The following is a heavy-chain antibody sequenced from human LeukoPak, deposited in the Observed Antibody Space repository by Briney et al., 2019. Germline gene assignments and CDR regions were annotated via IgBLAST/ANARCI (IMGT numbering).Heavy chain of an antibody. V-gene: IGHV4-39*07. D-gene: IGHD5-12*01. J-gene: IGHJ4*02. CDR1: GGSISSSSYY. Sequence: SETLSLTCTVSGGSISSSSYYWGWIRQPPGKELEWIGSIYYSGSTYYNPSLKSRVTISVDTSKNQFSLKLSSVTAADTAVYYCARDLLAIGSGYDQVDYWGQGTLVTVSS. CDR2: IYYSGST. CDR3: ARDLLAIGSGYDQVDY.